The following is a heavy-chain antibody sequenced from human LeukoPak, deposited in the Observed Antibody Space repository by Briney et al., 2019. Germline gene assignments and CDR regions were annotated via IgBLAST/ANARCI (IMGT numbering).Heavy chain of an antibody. Sequence: GGSLRLSCAASGFTFNNYGMHWVRQAPGKGLEWVAVISYDGRNIHYPDSVKGRFTISRDISTDTLWLQMGSLRTEDTAVYYCAKGPLRGTAAAIDYWGQGTLVTVSS. V-gene: IGHV3-30*18. CDR1: GFTFNNYG. CDR2: ISYDGRNI. D-gene: IGHD2-2*01. CDR3: AKGPLRGTAAAIDY. J-gene: IGHJ4*02.